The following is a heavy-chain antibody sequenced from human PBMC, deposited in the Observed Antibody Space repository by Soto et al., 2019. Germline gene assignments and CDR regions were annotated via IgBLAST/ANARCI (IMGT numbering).Heavy chain of an antibody. D-gene: IGHD6-19*01. Sequence: SETLSLTCTVSGGSISSSSYYWGWIRQPPGKGLEWIGSIYYSGSTYYNPSLKSRVTISVDTSKNQFSLKLSSVTAADTAVYYCARQADSSGWYVYFDYWGQGTLVTVSS. J-gene: IGHJ4*02. CDR3: ARQADSSGWYVYFDY. CDR1: GGSISSSSYY. V-gene: IGHV4-39*01. CDR2: IYYSGST.